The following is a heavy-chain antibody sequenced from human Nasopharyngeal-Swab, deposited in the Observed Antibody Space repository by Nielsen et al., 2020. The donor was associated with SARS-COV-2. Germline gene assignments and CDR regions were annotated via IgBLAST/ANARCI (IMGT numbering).Heavy chain of an antibody. CDR3: AKGSSWEAYNWFDP. J-gene: IGHJ5*02. D-gene: IGHD1-26*01. CDR1: GFTFDDYA. V-gene: IGHV3-9*01. CDR2: ISWNSGSI. Sequence: SLKISCAASGFTFDDYAMHWVRQAPGKGLEWVSGISWNSGSIGYADSVKGRFTISRDNAKNSLYLQMNSLRAEDTALYYCAKGSSWEAYNWFDPWGQGTLVTSPQ.